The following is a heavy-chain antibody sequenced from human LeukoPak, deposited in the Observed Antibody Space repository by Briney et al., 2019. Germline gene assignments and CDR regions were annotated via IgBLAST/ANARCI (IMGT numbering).Heavy chain of an antibody. CDR1: GGSISSGSYY. V-gene: IGHV4-61*02. D-gene: IGHD6-13*01. J-gene: IGHJ4*02. CDR3: ASGADITAAVDY. CDR2: IYTSGST. Sequence: SETLSLTCTVSGGSISSGSYYWSWIRQPAGKGLEWIGRIYTSGSTNYNPSLKSRVTISVDTPKNQFSLKLSSVTAADTAVYYCASGADITAAVDYWGQGTLVTVSS.